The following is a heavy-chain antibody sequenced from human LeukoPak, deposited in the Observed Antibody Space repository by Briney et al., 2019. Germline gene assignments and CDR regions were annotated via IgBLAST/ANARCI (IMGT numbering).Heavy chain of an antibody. D-gene: IGHD6-19*01. Sequence: GGSLRLSCAASGFSFNTAWMNWVRQTPGKGLEWLGRIKSKTDDGTAEYAAHVKGRFIISRHDSKNMLSLEMRRLSTVDTGMYYCTTRGIAVSGLGYWGRGTLVVVSS. CDR1: GFSFNTAW. CDR3: TTRGIAVSGLGY. J-gene: IGHJ4*02. V-gene: IGHV3-15*07. CDR2: IKSKTDDGTA.